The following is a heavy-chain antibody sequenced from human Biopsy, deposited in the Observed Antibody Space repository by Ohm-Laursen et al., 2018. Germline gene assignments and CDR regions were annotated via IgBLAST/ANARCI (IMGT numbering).Heavy chain of an antibody. CDR1: GFTLSYYS. Sequence: GSLRLSCAASGFTLSYYSMTWVRQAPGKGLEWVSSIRSGGDYMFYADSVKGRFTISRDYAKNSLYLQMNSLRAEDTAVYYCARDQRGPSLLEAKLTPNYFDYWGRGSLVTVSS. V-gene: IGHV3-21*01. CDR3: ARDQRGPSLLEAKLTPNYFDY. J-gene: IGHJ4*02. CDR2: IRSGGDYM. D-gene: IGHD1-1*01.